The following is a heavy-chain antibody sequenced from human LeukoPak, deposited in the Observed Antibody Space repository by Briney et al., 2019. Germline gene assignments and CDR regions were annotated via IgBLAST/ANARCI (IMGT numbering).Heavy chain of an antibody. CDR2: TYSGGNT. CDR1: GFTFSSYW. CDR3: ARGRNYFPIDY. J-gene: IGHJ4*02. D-gene: IGHD2/OR15-2a*01. V-gene: IGHV3-53*01. Sequence: GGSLRLSCAASGFTFSSYWMNWVRQTPGKGLEWVSVTYSGGNTDYADSVKGRFTISRDNSKNTLYLQMSSLRVEDTAIYYCARGRNYFPIDYWGQGTFVIVSS.